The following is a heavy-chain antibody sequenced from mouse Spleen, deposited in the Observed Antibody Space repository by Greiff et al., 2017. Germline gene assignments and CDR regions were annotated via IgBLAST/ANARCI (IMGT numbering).Heavy chain of an antibody. Sequence: EVQLQQSGAELVKPGASVKLSCTASGFNIKDTYMHWVKQRPEQGLEWIGRIDPANGNTKYDPKFQGKATITADTSSNTAYLQLSSLTSEDTAVYYCARESPYDYYAMDYWGQGTSVTVSS. CDR3: ARESPYDYYAMDY. CDR1: GFNIKDTY. V-gene: IGHV14-3*02. CDR2: IDPANGNT. D-gene: IGHD2-10*02. J-gene: IGHJ4*01.